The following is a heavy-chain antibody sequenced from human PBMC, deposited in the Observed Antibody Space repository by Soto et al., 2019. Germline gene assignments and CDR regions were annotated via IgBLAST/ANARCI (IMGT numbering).Heavy chain of an antibody. CDR2: IKPDGSET. D-gene: IGHD2-21*02. CDR1: GLTFSGHW. CDR3: TSRPSGMTYHAVFDF. Sequence: LRLSCAASGLTFSGHWMTWVRQTPGEGLQWVAAIKPDGSETFYVDSVKGRFTISRDNARNSLFLQMDSLRAEDTAVYYCTSRPSGMTYHAVFDFWGQGTLVTVSS. J-gene: IGHJ4*02. V-gene: IGHV3-7*03.